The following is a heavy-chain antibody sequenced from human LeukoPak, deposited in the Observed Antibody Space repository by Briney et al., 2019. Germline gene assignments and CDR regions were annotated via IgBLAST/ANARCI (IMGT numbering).Heavy chain of an antibody. Sequence: SSETLSLTCTVSGDSINNFYLSWIRRPAGQGLQWIGRIYTTGSITYNPSLKSRVTMSVDTSKNQFSLKLSSVTAADTAVYYCARVTGYSSSWDNYYYYYYMDVWGKGTTVTISS. CDR3: ARVTGYSSSWDNYYYYYYMDV. D-gene: IGHD6-13*01. CDR2: IYTTGSI. V-gene: IGHV4-4*07. J-gene: IGHJ6*03. CDR1: GDSINNFY.